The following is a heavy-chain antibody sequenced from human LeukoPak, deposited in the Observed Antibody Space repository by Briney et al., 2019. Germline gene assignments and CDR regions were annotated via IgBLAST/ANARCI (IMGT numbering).Heavy chain of an antibody. D-gene: IGHD3-9*01. CDR1: GFPFGAYA. CDR3: IRHNDILSGYYLFDY. J-gene: IGHJ4*02. CDR2: IRSKAYGGTT. Sequence: PGGSLRLSCTASGFPFGAYAMSWVRQAPGKGLEWLGFIRSKAYGGTTEYAASEKGRFTISRDDSKSIAYLQMNSLKTEDTAVYYCIRHNDILSGYYLFDYWGQGTLVTVSS. V-gene: IGHV3-49*04.